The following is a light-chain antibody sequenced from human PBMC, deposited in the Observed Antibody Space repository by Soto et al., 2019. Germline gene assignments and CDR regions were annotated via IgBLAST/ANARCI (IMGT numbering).Light chain of an antibody. CDR1: QSISSNF. Sequence: EIVLTQSPGTLSLSPWEGATLSCRASQSISSNFLAWYQQKRGQAPRLLIHGASNRATGIPARFSGSGSGTDFTLTISSLEPEDFAVYYCQQRSNWPLTFGGGTKVDIK. CDR3: QQRSNWPLT. J-gene: IGKJ4*01. V-gene: IGKV3-11*01. CDR2: GAS.